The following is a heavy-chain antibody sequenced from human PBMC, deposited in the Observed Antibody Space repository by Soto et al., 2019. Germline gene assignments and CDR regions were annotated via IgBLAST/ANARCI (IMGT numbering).Heavy chain of an antibody. J-gene: IGHJ6*02. CDR2: ISSDGSNK. Sequence: GGSLRLSCAASGFTFSNYAMYWVRQAPGKGLEWVAVISSDGSNKYNADSVKGRFSISRDNSKNTLYLQMNSLRADDTAVYHCERDRETHYYFYAMDVWGQGTTVTVYS. CDR1: GFTFSNYA. CDR3: ERDRETHYYFYAMDV. V-gene: IGHV3-30-3*01.